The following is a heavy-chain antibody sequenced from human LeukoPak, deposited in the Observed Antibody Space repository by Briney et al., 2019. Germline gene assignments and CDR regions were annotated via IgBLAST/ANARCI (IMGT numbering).Heavy chain of an antibody. CDR3: AKDLYYYDSSGLFDY. CDR1: GFTFSSYA. J-gene: IGHJ4*02. D-gene: IGHD3-22*01. Sequence: PGGSLRLSCAASGFTFSSYAMSWVRQAPGKGLEWVSAISGSGGSTYYAGSVKGRFTISRDNSKNTLYLQMNSLRAEDTAVYYCAKDLYYYDSSGLFDYWGQGTLVTVSS. V-gene: IGHV3-23*01. CDR2: ISGSGGST.